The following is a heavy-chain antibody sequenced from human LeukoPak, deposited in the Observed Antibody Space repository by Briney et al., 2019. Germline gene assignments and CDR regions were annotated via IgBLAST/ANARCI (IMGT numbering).Heavy chain of an antibody. CDR3: ARVAPPQSHRSSVYFDY. V-gene: IGHV3-66*02. CDR1: GFTVSSNY. Sequence: PGGSLRLSCAASGFTVSSNYMSWVRQAPGKGLEWVSVIYSGGSTYYADSVKGRFTISRDNSKNTLYLQMNSLRAEDTAVYYCARVAPPQSHRSSVYFDYWGQGTLVTVSS. J-gene: IGHJ4*02. CDR2: IYSGGST.